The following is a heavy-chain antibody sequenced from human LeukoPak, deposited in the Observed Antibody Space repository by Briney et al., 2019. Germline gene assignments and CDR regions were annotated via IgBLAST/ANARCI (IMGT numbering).Heavy chain of an antibody. J-gene: IGHJ4*02. Sequence: SGTLSLSCAVSGGSISSSNWWSWVRQPPGKGLEWIGEIYHSGSINYKSSLKSRVTISVDKSKNQFSLKLSSVTAADTAVYYCARAQWGSGRRFDYWGQGTLVTVSS. V-gene: IGHV4-4*02. CDR1: GGSISSSNW. CDR2: IYHSGSI. D-gene: IGHD3-16*01. CDR3: ARAQWGSGRRFDY.